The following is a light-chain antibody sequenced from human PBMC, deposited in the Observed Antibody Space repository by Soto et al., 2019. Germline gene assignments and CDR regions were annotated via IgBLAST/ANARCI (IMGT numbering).Light chain of an antibody. CDR1: SSDVAGYNY. J-gene: IGLJ1*01. Sequence: QSALTQPASVSGSPGQSITISCTGTSSDVAGYNYVSWYQQHPGKAPKLIIYDASNPPSGVSPRFSASKSGNTASLTISGLQAEDEADYYCSSSTSSSNLYVFGTGTKLTVL. CDR2: DAS. V-gene: IGLV2-14*03. CDR3: SSSTSSSNLYV.